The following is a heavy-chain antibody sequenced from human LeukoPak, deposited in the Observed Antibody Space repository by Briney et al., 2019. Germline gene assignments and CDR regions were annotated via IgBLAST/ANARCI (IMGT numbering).Heavy chain of an antibody. V-gene: IGHV4-39*01. Sequence: PSETPSLTCTVSGVSTSSSSYYWGWIRQPPGKGLEWIGTTYYNGNTYYNPSLKSRVTMSIDTSKNQFSLRLTSVTAADTAVYYCVRQPGYSYLTTYSYYYMDVWGKGTTVTVSS. D-gene: IGHD5-18*01. J-gene: IGHJ6*03. CDR2: TYYNGNT. CDR1: GVSTSSSSYY. CDR3: VRQPGYSYLTTYSYYYMDV.